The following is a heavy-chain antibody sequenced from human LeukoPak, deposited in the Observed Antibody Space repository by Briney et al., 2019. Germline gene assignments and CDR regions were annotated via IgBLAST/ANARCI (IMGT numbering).Heavy chain of an antibody. CDR2: INPNSGGT. Sequence: VASVKVSCKASGYTFTGDYMHWLRQAPGQGLEWMGWINPNSGGTNYAQKFQGRVTMTRDTSISTAYMELSRLTSDDTAVYYCARGYGGNSFTPWGQGTLVTVSS. V-gene: IGHV1-2*02. CDR1: GYTFTGDY. D-gene: IGHD4-23*01. J-gene: IGHJ5*02. CDR3: ARGYGGNSFTP.